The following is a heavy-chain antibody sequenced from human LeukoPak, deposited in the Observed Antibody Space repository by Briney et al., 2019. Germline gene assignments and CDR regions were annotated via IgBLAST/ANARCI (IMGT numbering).Heavy chain of an antibody. J-gene: IGHJ4*02. CDR3: ARQTATPEPYFDY. Sequence: ASVKVSCKASGYTFSSYYMHWVRQAPGQGLEWMGIINPSGGSTSYAQRFQGRVTMTSDMSTSTVYMELSSLRSEDTAVYYCARQTATPEPYFDYWGQGTLVTVSS. CDR1: GYTFSSYY. CDR2: INPSGGST. V-gene: IGHV1-46*01. D-gene: IGHD5-18*01.